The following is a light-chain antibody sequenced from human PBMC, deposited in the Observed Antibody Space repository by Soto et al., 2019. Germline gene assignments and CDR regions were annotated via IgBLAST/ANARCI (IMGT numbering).Light chain of an antibody. V-gene: IGKV1-9*01. CDR1: QGISSY. CDR2: AAS. J-gene: IGKJ2*02. Sequence: DIQLTQSPSFLSASVGDRVTITCRASQGISSYLAWYQQKPGKAPKLLIYAASTLQSGVPSRFSGSGSGTEFTLTISSLQPEVFATYYCQQLNSYPRGTFGQGTKLEIK. CDR3: QQLNSYPRGT.